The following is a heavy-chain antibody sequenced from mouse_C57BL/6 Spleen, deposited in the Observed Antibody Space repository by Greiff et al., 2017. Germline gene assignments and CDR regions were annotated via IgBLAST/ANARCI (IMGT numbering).Heavy chain of an antibody. CDR2: IDPEDGAT. Sequence: VQLKQSGAELVRPGASVKLSCTASGFNFNAYYMHWVKQRPEQGLEWIGRIDPEDGATEYAPKFQGKATLTADTSSNAAYLQLSSLTSDETAVYYSTLRDYYGSSLDFWGQGTTLTVSS. CDR1: GFNFNAYY. CDR3: TLRDYYGSSLDF. V-gene: IGHV14-1*01. D-gene: IGHD1-1*01. J-gene: IGHJ2*01.